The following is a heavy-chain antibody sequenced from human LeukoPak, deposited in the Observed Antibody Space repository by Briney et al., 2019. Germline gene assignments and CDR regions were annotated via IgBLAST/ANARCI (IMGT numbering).Heavy chain of an antibody. CDR1: GFTFSNYW. Sequence: GGSLRLSCAASGFTFSNYWMSWVRQAPGNGPEWVANIKEDESEKNYVDSVKGRFTISRDSAKNSLYLQMNSLRAEDTAVYYCAKGAKRLGYCSGGTCYSNYDYYYMDVWGKGTTVTISS. J-gene: IGHJ6*03. CDR2: IKEDESEK. V-gene: IGHV3-7*01. CDR3: AKGAKRLGYCSGGTCYSNYDYYYMDV. D-gene: IGHD2-15*01.